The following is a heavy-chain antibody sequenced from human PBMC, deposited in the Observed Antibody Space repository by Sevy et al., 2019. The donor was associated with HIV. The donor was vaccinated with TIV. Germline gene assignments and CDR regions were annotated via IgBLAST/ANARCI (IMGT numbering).Heavy chain of an antibody. D-gene: IGHD2-15*01. CDR3: AKDRVAATSVNWFDP. CDR2: ISGSGGST. J-gene: IGHJ5*02. CDR1: GFTFSSYA. Sequence: GGSLRLSCAASGFTFSSYAMSWVRQAPGKGLEWVSAISGSGGSTYYADSVKGRLTISRDNSKNTLYLQMNSLRAEDTAVYYCAKDRVAATSVNWFDPWGQGTLVTVSS. V-gene: IGHV3-23*01.